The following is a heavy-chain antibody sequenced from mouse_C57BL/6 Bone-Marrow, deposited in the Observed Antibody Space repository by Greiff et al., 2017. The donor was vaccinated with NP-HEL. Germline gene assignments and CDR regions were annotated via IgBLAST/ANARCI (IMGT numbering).Heavy chain of an antibody. Sequence: QVQLKESGAELAKPGASVKLSCKASGYTFTSYWMHWVNQRPGQGLEWIGYINPSSGYTKYNQKFKDKATLTADNSSSTAYMQLSSLTYEDSAVYYCARGVIIYYDYDKDDWGKGTTLTVSS. CDR3: ARGVIIYYDYDKDD. D-gene: IGHD2-4*01. J-gene: IGHJ2*01. V-gene: IGHV1-7*01. CDR2: INPSSGYT. CDR1: GYTFTSYW.